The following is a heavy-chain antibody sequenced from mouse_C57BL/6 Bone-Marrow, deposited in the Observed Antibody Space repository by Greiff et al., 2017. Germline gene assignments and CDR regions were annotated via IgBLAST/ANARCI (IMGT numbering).Heavy chain of an antibody. D-gene: IGHD2-3*01. V-gene: IGHV1-81*01. J-gene: IGHJ3*01. Sequence: LMESGAELARPGASVKLSCTASGYTFTSYGISWVQQRTGQGLEWIGEICPRSGTIYYDEKVKGTATLTPDKSSSTVYMELRSLTSEDSAVYFCARRKGYDGPTFAYWGQGTLVTVSA. CDR3: ARRKGYDGPTFAY. CDR1: GYTFTSYG. CDR2: ICPRSGTI.